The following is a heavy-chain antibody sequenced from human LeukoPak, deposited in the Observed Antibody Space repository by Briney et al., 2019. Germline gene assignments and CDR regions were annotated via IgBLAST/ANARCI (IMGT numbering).Heavy chain of an antibody. CDR1: GFTFTSSA. CDR3: ARRSTLYSSGHFYFDY. Sequence: SVKVSCKASGFTFTSSAVQWVRQARGQRLEWIGWIVVGSGNTNYTQKFQDRVTMTTDTSTSTAYMEVRGLRSDDTAVYYCARRSTLYSSGHFYFDYWGQGTLVTVSS. D-gene: IGHD6-19*01. CDR2: IVVGSGNT. V-gene: IGHV1-58*01. J-gene: IGHJ4*02.